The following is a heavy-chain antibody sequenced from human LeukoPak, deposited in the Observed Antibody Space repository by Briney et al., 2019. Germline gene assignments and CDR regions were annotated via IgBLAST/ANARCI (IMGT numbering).Heavy chain of an antibody. CDR2: INGSGGST. CDR1: GFTFSSYA. D-gene: IGHD6-13*01. CDR3: AKGSHRTSWYEGNWFDP. Sequence: PGGSLRLSCAASGFTFSSYAMSWVRQAPGKGLEWVSAINGSGGSTYYADSVKGRFTISRDNSKNTLYLQMNSLRAEDTAVYYCAKGSHRTSWYEGNWFDPWGQGTLVTVSS. J-gene: IGHJ5*02. V-gene: IGHV3-23*01.